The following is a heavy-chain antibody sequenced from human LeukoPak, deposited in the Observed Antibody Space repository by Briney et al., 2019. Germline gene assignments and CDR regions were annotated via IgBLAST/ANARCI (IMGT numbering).Heavy chain of an antibody. CDR3: ARDRGAYCSSTSCPMNSYFDY. V-gene: IGHV3-30-3*01. D-gene: IGHD2-2*01. J-gene: IGHJ4*02. CDR2: ISYDGSNK. Sequence: GGSLRLSCAASGFTFSSYAMHWVRQAPGKGLEWVAVISYDGSNKYYADSVKGRFTISRDNSKNTLYLQMNGLRAEDTAVYYCARDRGAYCSSTSCPMNSYFDYWGQGTLVTVSS. CDR1: GFTFSSYA.